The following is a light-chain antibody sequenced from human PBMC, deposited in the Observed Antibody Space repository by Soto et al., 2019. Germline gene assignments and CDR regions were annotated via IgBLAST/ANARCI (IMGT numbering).Light chain of an antibody. Sequence: DIQLTQSPSFLSASVGDRVTITCRASQDISNYLAWYQRKPGKAPKLLIYTASTLQSGVPSRFSGSGSGTEFTLTIRSLHPEDFATYYCQQLNSYPLTFGGGTKVEIK. CDR3: QQLNSYPLT. V-gene: IGKV1-9*01. CDR1: QDISNY. CDR2: TAS. J-gene: IGKJ4*01.